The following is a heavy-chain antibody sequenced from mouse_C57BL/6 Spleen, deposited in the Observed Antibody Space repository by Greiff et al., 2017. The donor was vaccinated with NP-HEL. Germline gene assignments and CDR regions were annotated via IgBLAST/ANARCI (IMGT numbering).Heavy chain of an antibody. CDR1: GYAFTNYL. CDR3: ARSGYGYGFDY. D-gene: IGHD2-2*01. J-gene: IGHJ2*01. CDR2: INPGSGGT. V-gene: IGHV1-54*01. Sequence: VHLVESGAELVRPGTSVKVSCKASGYAFTNYLIEWVKQRPGQGLEWIGVINPGSGGTNYNEKFKGKATLTADKSSSTAYMQLSSLTSEDSAVYFCARSGYGYGFDYWGQGTTLTVSS.